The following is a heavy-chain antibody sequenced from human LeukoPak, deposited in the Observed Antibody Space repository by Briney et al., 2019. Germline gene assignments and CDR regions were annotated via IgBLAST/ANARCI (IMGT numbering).Heavy chain of an antibody. V-gene: IGHV1-69*05. D-gene: IGHD2-2*01. CDR3: ARSGIVVVPAPAGFDY. J-gene: IGHJ4*02. Sequence: GASVKVSCKASGGTFSSYAISWVRQVPGQGLEWMGGVIPIFGTANYAQKFQGRVTITTDESTSTAYMELSSLRSEDMAVYYCARSGIVVVPAPAGFDYWGQGTLVTVSS. CDR2: VIPIFGTA. CDR1: GGTFSSYA.